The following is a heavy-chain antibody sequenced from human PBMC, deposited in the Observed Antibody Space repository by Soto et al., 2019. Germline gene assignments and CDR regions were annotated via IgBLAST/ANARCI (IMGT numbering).Heavy chain of an antibody. Sequence: QLQESGPGLVKPSQTLSLTCTVSGDSISSGDNYWSWIRQPPGKGLEWIGYIYYSGRSYYKPSLTGRGTMSADTPNHQSSLTLTSVTAADTAVSYCARGGGFDPWGRGTLVTVSS. CDR2: IYYSGRS. V-gene: IGHV4-30-4*01. J-gene: IGHJ5*02. CDR1: GDSISSGDNY. CDR3: ARGGGFDP.